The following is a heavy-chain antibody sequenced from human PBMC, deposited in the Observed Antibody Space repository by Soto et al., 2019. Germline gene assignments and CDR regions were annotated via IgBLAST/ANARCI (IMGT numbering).Heavy chain of an antibody. CDR1: GGTFSSYA. V-gene: IGHV1-69*01. D-gene: IGHD1-7*01. CDR2: IIPIFGTA. J-gene: IGHJ5*02. Sequence: QVQLVQSGAEVKKPGSSVKVSCKASGGTFSSYAISLVRQAPGQGLEWMGGIIPIFGTANYAQKFQGRVTITADESTSTAYMELSSLRSEDTAVYYCARGGNWNYGGDGWFDPWGKGTLVTVSS. CDR3: ARGGNWNYGGDGWFDP.